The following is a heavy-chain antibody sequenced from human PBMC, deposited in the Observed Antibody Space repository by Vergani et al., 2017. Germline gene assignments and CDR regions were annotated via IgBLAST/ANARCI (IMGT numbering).Heavy chain of an antibody. J-gene: IGHJ4*02. Sequence: QVQLQESGPGLVKPSETLSLTCTVSGGSISSYYWSWIRQPPGKGLEWIWYIYYSGSTNYNPSLKSRVTISVDTSKNQFSLKLSSVTAADTAVYYCARESSYGDYGYWGQGTLVTVSS. V-gene: IGHV4-59*01. D-gene: IGHD4-17*01. CDR2: IYYSGST. CDR1: GGSISSYY. CDR3: ARESSYGDYGY.